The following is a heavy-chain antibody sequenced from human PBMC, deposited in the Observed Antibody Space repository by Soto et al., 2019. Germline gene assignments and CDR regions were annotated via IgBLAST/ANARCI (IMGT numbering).Heavy chain of an antibody. V-gene: IGHV3-30-3*02. CDR2: ISHDGNRI. Sequence: QVQLVESGGGVVQRGESLRLSCAASGFTFSTYSMNWVRQSPGKGLEWVAVISHDGNRIYYADSVKGRFTISRDNAKNTMFLQMSGLRPEDTAIYYCARGLVVTAKGWFDLWGQGTQVTVSS. J-gene: IGHJ5*02. CDR1: GFTFSTYS. CDR3: ARGLVVTAKGWFDL. D-gene: IGHD2-21*02.